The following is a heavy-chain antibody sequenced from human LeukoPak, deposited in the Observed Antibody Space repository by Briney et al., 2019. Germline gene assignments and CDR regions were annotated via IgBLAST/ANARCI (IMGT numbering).Heavy chain of an antibody. D-gene: IGHD6-6*01. CDR1: GFNFSSYG. J-gene: IGHJ3*02. V-gene: IGHV3-30*02. CDR3: AKDEYSSPNDAFDI. CDR2: IWYDGSNK. Sequence: GGSLRLTWAAAGFNFSSYGMHWVRQAPGKGLEWVAFIWYDGSNKYNADSVKGRFTFSRDNSKNTLYLQMNSLRGEDTAVYYCAKDEYSSPNDAFDIWGQGTMVTVSS.